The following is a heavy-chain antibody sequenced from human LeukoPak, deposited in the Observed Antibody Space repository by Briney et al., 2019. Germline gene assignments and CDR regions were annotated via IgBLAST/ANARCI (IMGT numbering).Heavy chain of an antibody. CDR2: IYTSGST. Sequence: SETLSLTCTVSGGSISSGSYYWSWIRQPAGKGLEWIGRIYTSGSTNYNPSLKSRVTISVDTSKNQFSLKLSYVTAADTAVYYCASQTYYYGSGSLNWGQGTLVTVSS. CDR3: ASQTYYYGSGSLN. CDR1: GGSISSGSYY. V-gene: IGHV4-61*02. J-gene: IGHJ4*02. D-gene: IGHD3-10*01.